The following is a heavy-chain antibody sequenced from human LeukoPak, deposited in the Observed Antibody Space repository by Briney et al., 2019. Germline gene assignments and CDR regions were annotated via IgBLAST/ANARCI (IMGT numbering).Heavy chain of an antibody. D-gene: IGHD3-22*01. CDR2: IYYSGST. J-gene: IGHJ3*02. V-gene: IGHV4-31*03. Sequence: PSETLSLTCTVSGGSISSGGYYWSWIRQHPGKGLEWIGYIYYSGSTYYNPSLKSRVTISVDTSKNQFSLKLSSVTVADTAVYYCARVKDYYYYDSSGYAFDIWGQGTMVTVSS. CDR1: GGSISSGGYY. CDR3: ARVKDYYYYDSSGYAFDI.